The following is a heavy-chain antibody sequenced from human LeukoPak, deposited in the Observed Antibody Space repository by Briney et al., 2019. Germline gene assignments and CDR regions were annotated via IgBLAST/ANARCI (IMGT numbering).Heavy chain of an antibody. Sequence: GGSLRLSCAASGFSVSSNYMSWVRQAPGKGLEWVSVIYGGGSTYYADSVKGRFTISRDNSKNTLYLQMNSLRAEDTAVYYCAKPIVVGLADAFDIWGQGTMVTVSS. V-gene: IGHV3-66*04. D-gene: IGHD2-21*01. CDR2: IYGGGST. CDR3: AKPIVVGLADAFDI. CDR1: GFSVSSNY. J-gene: IGHJ3*02.